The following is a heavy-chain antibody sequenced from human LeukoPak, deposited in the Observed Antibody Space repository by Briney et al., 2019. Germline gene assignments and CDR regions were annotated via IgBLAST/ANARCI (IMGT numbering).Heavy chain of an antibody. J-gene: IGHJ4*02. D-gene: IGHD3-16*01. V-gene: IGHV1-18*01. Sequence: ASVKVSCKASGYTFTSYGISWVRQAPGQGLEWMGWISAYNGNPNYAQKLQGRVTMTTDTSTSTAYMELRSLRSDDTAVYYCARDGSMGSGRLGEFDYWGQGTLVTVSS. CDR3: ARDGSMGSGRLGEFDY. CDR2: ISAYNGNP. CDR1: GYTFTSYG.